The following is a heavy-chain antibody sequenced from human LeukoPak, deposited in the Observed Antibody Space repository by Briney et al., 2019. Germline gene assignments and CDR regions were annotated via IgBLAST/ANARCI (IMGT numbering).Heavy chain of an antibody. V-gene: IGHV3-30*18. CDR1: GFTFSSYG. CDR3: AKDLGGGSGCYDL. Sequence: GSLRLSCAASGFTFSSYGMHWVRQAPGKGLEWVAIISYDGSNKYYADSVQGRFTISRDNSKNTLYLQMNSLRAEDTAVYYCAKDLGGGSGCYDLWGRGTLVTVSS. J-gene: IGHJ2*01. D-gene: IGHD6-19*01. CDR2: ISYDGSNK.